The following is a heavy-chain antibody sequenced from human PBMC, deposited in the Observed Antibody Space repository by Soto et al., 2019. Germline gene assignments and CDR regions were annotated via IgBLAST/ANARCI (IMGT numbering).Heavy chain of an antibody. J-gene: IGHJ6*02. CDR1: RFTFSDYY. CDR3: ARDLADTATGIDYYGMDV. CDR2: ISSNGKYR. V-gene: IGHV3-11*06. D-gene: IGHD5-18*01. Sequence: GGSLRLSCAASRFTFSDYYMTWIRQAPGKGLEWVSYISSNGKYRGYADSVKGRFTISRDNSKNTLYLQMNSLRAEDTAVYYCARDLADTATGIDYYGMDVWGQGTTVTVSS.